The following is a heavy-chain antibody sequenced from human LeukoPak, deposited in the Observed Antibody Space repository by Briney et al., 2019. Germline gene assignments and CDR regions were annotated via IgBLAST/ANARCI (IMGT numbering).Heavy chain of an antibody. V-gene: IGHV1-2*02. D-gene: IGHD3-10*01. J-gene: IGHJ4*02. Sequence: ASVKVSCKASGYTFTGYYMHWVRQAPGQGLEWMGWINPNSGGTNYAQKLQGRVTMTTDTSTSTAYMELRSLRSDDTAVYYCARDGAFRFGELLGYWGQGTLVTVSS. CDR2: INPNSGGT. CDR1: GYTFTGYY. CDR3: ARDGAFRFGELLGY.